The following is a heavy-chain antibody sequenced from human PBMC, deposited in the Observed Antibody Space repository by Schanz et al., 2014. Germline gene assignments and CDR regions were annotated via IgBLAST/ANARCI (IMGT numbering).Heavy chain of an antibody. CDR2: INPSGGST. D-gene: IGHD4-17*01. J-gene: IGHJ6*03. Sequence: QVQLVQSGAEVKKPGASVKVSCKASGYTFTSYYMHWVRQAPGQGLEWMGIINPSGGSTSYTQKFQGRVTMTRDTSTSIVYMELSSLRSEDTAVYYCARAPVTVGPYHYYMDVWGKRTTVTVSS. CDR3: ARAPVTVGPYHYYMDV. V-gene: IGHV1-46*01. CDR1: GYTFTSYY.